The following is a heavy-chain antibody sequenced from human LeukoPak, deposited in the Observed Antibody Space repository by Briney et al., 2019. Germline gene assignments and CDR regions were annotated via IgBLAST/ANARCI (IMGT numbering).Heavy chain of an antibody. J-gene: IGHJ4*02. V-gene: IGHV3-23*01. CDR3: AKWGDYDVLTGYYVSDY. Sequence: PGGSLRLSCAASGFTFSSYAMSWVRQAPGKGLEWVSAITGSGGNTYYADSVKGRFTISRDNSTNTVFLQMNSLRAEDTAVYYCAKWGDYDVLTGYYVSDYWGQGTLVTVSS. D-gene: IGHD3-9*01. CDR1: GFTFSSYA. CDR2: ITGSGGNT.